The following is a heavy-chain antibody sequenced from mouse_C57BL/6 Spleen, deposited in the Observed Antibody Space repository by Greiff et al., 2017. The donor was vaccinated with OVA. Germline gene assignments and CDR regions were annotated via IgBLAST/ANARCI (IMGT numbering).Heavy chain of an antibody. CDR1: GFTFSSYG. D-gene: IGHD2-3*01. CDR3: ARDGYYRDY. V-gene: IGHV5-6*01. CDR2: ISSGGSYT. J-gene: IGHJ2*01. Sequence: EVMLVESGGDLVKPGGSLKLSCAASGFTFSSYGMSWVRQTPDKRLEWVATISSGGSYTYYPDSVKGRFTISRDNAKNTLYLQMSSLKSEDTAMYYCARDGYYRDYWGQGTTLTVSS.